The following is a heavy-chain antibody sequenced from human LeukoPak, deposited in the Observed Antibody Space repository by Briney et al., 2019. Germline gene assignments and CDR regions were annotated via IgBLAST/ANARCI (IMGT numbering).Heavy chain of an antibody. Sequence: GRSLRLSWAASGFTFSSYGMHWVRQAPGKGLEWVAFIRYDGSNKYYADSVKGRFTISRDNSKNTLYLQMNSLRAEDTAVYYCAKDRGGPMALYYFDYWGQGTLVTVSS. V-gene: IGHV3-30*02. CDR3: AKDRGGPMALYYFDY. D-gene: IGHD3-10*01. J-gene: IGHJ4*02. CDR2: IRYDGSNK. CDR1: GFTFSSYG.